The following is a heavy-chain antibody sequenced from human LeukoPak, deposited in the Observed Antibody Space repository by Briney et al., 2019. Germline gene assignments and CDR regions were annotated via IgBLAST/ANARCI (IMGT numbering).Heavy chain of an antibody. Sequence: ASVKVSCKASGYTFTNYAISWVRQAPGQGLEWMGRIIPIFGTANYAQKFQGRVTITTDESTSTAYMGLSSLRSEDTAVYYCARDSGNYDYVWGSYRHPFDYWGQGTLVTVSS. D-gene: IGHD3-16*02. CDR1: GYTFTNYA. CDR3: ARDSGNYDYVWGSYRHPFDY. CDR2: IIPIFGTA. V-gene: IGHV1-69*05. J-gene: IGHJ4*02.